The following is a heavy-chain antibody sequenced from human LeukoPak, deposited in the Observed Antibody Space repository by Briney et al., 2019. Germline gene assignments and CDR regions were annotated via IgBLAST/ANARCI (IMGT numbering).Heavy chain of an antibody. V-gene: IGHV3-23*01. Sequence: PGASLRLSCAASGFTFSSYAMSWVRQAPGKGLEWVSAISGSGGSTYYADSVKGRFTISRDNSKNTLYLQMNSLRAEVTAVYYCAKAFLPGIAVAGQFPASWGQGTLVTVSS. J-gene: IGHJ5*02. CDR1: GFTFSSYA. D-gene: IGHD6-19*01. CDR3: AKAFLPGIAVAGQFPAS. CDR2: ISGSGGST.